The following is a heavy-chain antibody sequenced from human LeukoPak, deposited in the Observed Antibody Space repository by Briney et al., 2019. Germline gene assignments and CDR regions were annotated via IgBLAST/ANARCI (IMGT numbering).Heavy chain of an antibody. J-gene: IGHJ4*02. D-gene: IGHD4-23*01. CDR3: ATDIRLGTTVVKAALDY. CDR1: GYTLTELS. V-gene: IGHV1-24*01. CDR2: FDPEDGET. Sequence: ASVKVSCKVSGYTLTELSMHWVRQAPGKGLEWMGGFDPEDGETIYAQKFQGRVTMTEDTTTDTAYMGLGSLRSEDTAVYYCATDIRLGTTVVKAALDYWGQGTLVTVSS.